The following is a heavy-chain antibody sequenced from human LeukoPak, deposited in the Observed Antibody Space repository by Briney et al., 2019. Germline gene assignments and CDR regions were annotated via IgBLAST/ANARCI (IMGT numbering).Heavy chain of an antibody. CDR1: GFTFSSYG. J-gene: IGHJ4*02. Sequence: GGSLRLSCAASGFTFSSYGMHWVRQAPGKGLEWVAVIWYDGSNKYYADSVKGRFTISRDNSKNTLYLQMNSLRAEDTAVYYCAKDHDDFWSGYYGNYFDYWGQGTLVTVSS. CDR2: IWYDGSNK. CDR3: AKDHDDFWSGYYGNYFDY. V-gene: IGHV3-33*06. D-gene: IGHD3-3*01.